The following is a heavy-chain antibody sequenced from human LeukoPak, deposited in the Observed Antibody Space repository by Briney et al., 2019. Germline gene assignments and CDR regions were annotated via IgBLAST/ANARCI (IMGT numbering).Heavy chain of an antibody. CDR2: IYHSGNT. CDR3: ATLRVSDY. V-gene: IGHV3-NL1*01. D-gene: IGHD4-17*01. Sequence: GGSLRLSGAASGLTFSSYTMHWVRQAPGKGLEWVSVIYHSGNTDYADSVKGRFTISRDNAKNTLYLQMNSLRAEGTAVYYCATLRVSDYWGQGTLVTVSS. J-gene: IGHJ4*02. CDR1: GLTFSSYT.